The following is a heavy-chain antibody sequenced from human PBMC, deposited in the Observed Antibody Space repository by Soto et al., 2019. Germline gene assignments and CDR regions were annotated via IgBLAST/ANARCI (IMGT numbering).Heavy chain of an antibody. CDR2: IYYSGST. CDR1: GGSISSYY. J-gene: IGHJ4*02. D-gene: IGHD1-7*01. Sequence: LETLSLTCTVSGGSISSYYWSWIRQPPGKGLEWSGYIYYSGSTNYNPSLKSRVTISVDTSKNQFSLKLSSVTAADTAVYYCARGNWNYGGGFDYWGQGTLVTVSS. CDR3: ARGNWNYGGGFDY. V-gene: IGHV4-59*01.